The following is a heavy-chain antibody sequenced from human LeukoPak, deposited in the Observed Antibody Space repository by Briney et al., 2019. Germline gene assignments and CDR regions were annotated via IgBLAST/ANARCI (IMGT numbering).Heavy chain of an antibody. J-gene: IGHJ6*02. CDR2: ISYDGSNK. CDR1: GFTLSSYV. Sequence: PRGSPRLSSAPSGFTLSSYVLYWVREAPGKGVGWVAVISYDGSNKYYADSVKGRFTISRDNSKNTLYLQMNSLRAEDTAVYYCAREVVLLTDYYYGMDVWGQGTTVTVSS. D-gene: IGHD2-15*01. V-gene: IGHV3-30*04. CDR3: AREVVLLTDYYYGMDV.